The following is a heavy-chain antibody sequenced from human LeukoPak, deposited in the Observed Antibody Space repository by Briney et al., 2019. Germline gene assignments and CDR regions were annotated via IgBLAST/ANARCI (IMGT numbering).Heavy chain of an antibody. CDR2: ISPGSSTI. V-gene: IGHV3-48*02. CDR1: GFIFSNYA. CDR3: ATWGDITSFDI. D-gene: IGHD3-10*01. Sequence: GGSLRLSCAASGFIFSNYAMNWVRQAPGKGLGWVSYISPGSSTIYYADSVKGRFTISRDNAKNSLYLQMHSLRDEDTAVYYCATWGDITSFDIWGQGTMVTVSS. J-gene: IGHJ3*02.